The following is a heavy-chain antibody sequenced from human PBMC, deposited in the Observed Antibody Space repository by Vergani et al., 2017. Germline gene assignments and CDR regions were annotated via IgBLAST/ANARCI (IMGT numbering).Heavy chain of an antibody. CDR2: IYDSGDT. Sequence: QVQLQESGPGLVKPSETLSLTCSVSGDSMNTYYWTWIRQPPGKGLEWIGYIYDSGDTKYNPSLKSRVTMSLDTSKNQFSLNLYSVPAADTAVYYCARGALWWLRQIDSWGQGTLVTVSS. CDR3: ARGALWWLRQIDS. D-gene: IGHD2-21*01. CDR1: GDSMNTYY. V-gene: IGHV4-59*01. J-gene: IGHJ4*02.